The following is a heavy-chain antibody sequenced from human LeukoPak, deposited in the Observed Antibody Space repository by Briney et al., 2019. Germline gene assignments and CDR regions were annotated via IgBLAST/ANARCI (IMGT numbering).Heavy chain of an antibody. Sequence: PGESLKISCKGSGYSFTSYWIGWVRQMPRKGLEWMGIIYPDDSDTRYSPSFQGQVTISADKSTGTAYLHWSSLKASDTAIYYCTRGGTYYDDSRDYGHWFDPWGQGTLVTVSS. J-gene: IGHJ5*02. D-gene: IGHD3-22*01. CDR2: IYPDDSDT. V-gene: IGHV5-51*01. CDR3: TRGGTYYDDSRDYGHWFDP. CDR1: GYSFTSYW.